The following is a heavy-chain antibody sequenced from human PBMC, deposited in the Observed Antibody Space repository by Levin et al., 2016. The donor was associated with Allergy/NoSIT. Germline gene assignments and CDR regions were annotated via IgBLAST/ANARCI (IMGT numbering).Heavy chain of an antibody. J-gene: IGHJ6*03. CDR3: ARVVAYYYYMDV. CDR1: GGTFNSYA. V-gene: IGHV1-69*10. CDR2: IIPILAIT. D-gene: IGHD2-15*01. Sequence: SVKVSCKASGGTFNSYAISWVRQAPGQGLEWMGGIIPILAITDYAQKFQGRVTITADKSTSTAYMELSSLRSEDTAVYYCARVVAYYYYMDVWGKGTTVTVSS.